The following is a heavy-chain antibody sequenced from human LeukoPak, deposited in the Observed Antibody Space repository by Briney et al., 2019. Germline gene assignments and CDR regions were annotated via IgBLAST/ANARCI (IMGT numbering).Heavy chain of an antibody. D-gene: IGHD3-10*01. CDR1: GGSFSGYY. CDR3: ARGRPDSRRITMVRGVIGWSDP. V-gene: IGHV4-34*01. Sequence: SETLSLTCAVYGGSFSGYYWSWIRQPPGKGLEWIGEINHSGSTNYNPSLKSRVTISVDTSKNQFSLKLSSVTAADTAVYYCARGRPDSRRITMVRGVIGWSDPWGQGTLVTVSS. CDR2: INHSGST. J-gene: IGHJ5*01.